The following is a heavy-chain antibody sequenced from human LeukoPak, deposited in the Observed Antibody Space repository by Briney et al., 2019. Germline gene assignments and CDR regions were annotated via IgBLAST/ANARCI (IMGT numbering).Heavy chain of an antibody. J-gene: IGHJ4*02. V-gene: IGHV4-34*01. Sequence: GSLRLSCAASGFTFSSYWMSWVRQAPGKGLEWIGEINHSGSTNYNPSLKSRVTISVDTSKNQFSLKLSSVTAADTAVYYCARGVASSGWSDYWGQGTLVTVSS. CDR2: INHSGST. D-gene: IGHD6-19*01. CDR3: ARGVASSGWSDY. CDR1: GFTFSSYW.